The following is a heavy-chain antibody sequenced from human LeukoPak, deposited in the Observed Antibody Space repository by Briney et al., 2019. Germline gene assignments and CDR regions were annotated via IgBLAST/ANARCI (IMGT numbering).Heavy chain of an antibody. CDR3: ARGGYYYDSSVPY. CDR2: INHSGST. J-gene: IGHJ4*02. Sequence: SETLSLTCAVYGGSFSGYYWSWIRQPPGKGLEWIGEINHSGSTNYNPSLKSRVTISVDTSKNQFSLKLSSVTAADTAVYYCARGGYYYDSSVPYWGQGTLVTVSS. V-gene: IGHV4-34*01. D-gene: IGHD3-22*01. CDR1: GGSFSGYY.